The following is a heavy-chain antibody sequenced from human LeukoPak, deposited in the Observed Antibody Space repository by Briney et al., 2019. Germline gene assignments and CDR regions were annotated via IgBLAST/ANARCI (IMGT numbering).Heavy chain of an antibody. CDR3: ARILYSNNIDY. J-gene: IGHJ4*02. D-gene: IGHD2/OR15-2a*01. V-gene: IGHV4-59*01. Sequence: AETLSLTCTVSGGYISSYYWSWIRQPPGEGLEWIGYVYYTGSTNYNPSPKSRVSISVDTSKNQFSLKLRSVSAADTAVYYCARILYSNNIDYWGQGTLVTVSS. CDR1: GGYISSYY. CDR2: VYYTGST.